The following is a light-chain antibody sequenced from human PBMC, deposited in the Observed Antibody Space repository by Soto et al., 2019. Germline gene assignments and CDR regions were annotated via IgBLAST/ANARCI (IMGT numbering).Light chain of an antibody. J-gene: IGLJ3*02. Sequence: QSVLTQPASVSGSPGQSVTLSCTGTGNDIGSYNYVSWFQQHPGKAPKLIIYEVTNRPSGISTRFSGSKSGNTASLTISGLQAEDEADYYCSSYKFSTTLRVFGGGTKLTVL. CDR1: GNDIGSYNY. CDR2: EVT. V-gene: IGLV2-14*01. CDR3: SSYKFSTTLRV.